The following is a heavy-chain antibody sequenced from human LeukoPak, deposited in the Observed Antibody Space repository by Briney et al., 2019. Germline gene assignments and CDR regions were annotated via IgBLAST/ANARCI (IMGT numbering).Heavy chain of an antibody. CDR3: ASKS. Sequence: GGSLRLSCAASGFTFNNYAMIWVRQAPGKGLEWVSALSGPGGTTYYADSVKGRFTISRDNSKNTLYLQMNSLRAEDTAIYYCASKSWGQGTLVTVSS. CDR1: GFTFNNYA. J-gene: IGHJ5*02. V-gene: IGHV3-23*01. CDR2: LSGPGGTT.